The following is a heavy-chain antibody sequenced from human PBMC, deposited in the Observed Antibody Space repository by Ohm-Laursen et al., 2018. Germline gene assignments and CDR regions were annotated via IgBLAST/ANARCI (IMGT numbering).Heavy chain of an antibody. CDR3: ARGDGDYPDY. D-gene: IGHD4-17*01. J-gene: IGHJ4*02. CDR1: GGSISSGGYY. Sequence: SDTLSLTCIVSGGSISSGGYYWSWIRQPPGKGLEWIGEINHSGSTNYNPSLKSRVTISVDTSKNQFSLKLSSVTAADTAVYYCARGDGDYPDYWGQGTLVTVSS. CDR2: INHSGST. V-gene: IGHV4-39*07.